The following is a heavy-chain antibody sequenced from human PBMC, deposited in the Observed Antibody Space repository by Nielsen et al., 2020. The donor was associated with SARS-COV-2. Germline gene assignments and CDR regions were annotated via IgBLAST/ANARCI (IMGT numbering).Heavy chain of an antibody. D-gene: IGHD3-10*01. V-gene: IGHV7-4-1*02. CDR2: MNTNTGDP. CDR1: GYTFSHYV. CDR3: ARGGIALVRGTPERFDP. J-gene: IGHJ5*02. Sequence: ASVKVSCEASGYTFSHYVINWVRQAPGQGLEWMGWMNTNTGDPMYAQDFTGRFVFSLDSSVSTAYLHISGLKPEDTAVYYCARGGIALVRGTPERFDPWGQGTLVTVSS.